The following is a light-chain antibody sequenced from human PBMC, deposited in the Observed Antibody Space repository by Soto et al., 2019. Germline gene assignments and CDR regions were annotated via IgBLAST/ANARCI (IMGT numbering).Light chain of an antibody. CDR2: DAS. CDR3: QHRHN. J-gene: IGKJ3*01. Sequence: EVVLTQSPATLSLSPGDRATLSCRASQSVSIDFAWYQQKPGQAPRLLIYDASNRATGIPARLSGSGSGTDFKLAISSLEPEDFAVYYCQHRHNFGPGTKVDIK. CDR1: QSVSID. V-gene: IGKV3-11*01.